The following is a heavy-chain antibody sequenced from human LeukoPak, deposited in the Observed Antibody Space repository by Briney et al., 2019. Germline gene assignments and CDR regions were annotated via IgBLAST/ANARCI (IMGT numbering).Heavy chain of an antibody. CDR3: ARGRDDFWSGYGYYYYMDV. J-gene: IGHJ6*03. CDR2: INHSGST. Sequence: SETLSLTCAVYGGSFSGYYWSWIRQPPGKGLEWIGEINHSGSTNYNPSLKSRVTISVDTSKNQFTLKLSSVTAADTAVYYCARGRDDFWSGYGYYYYMDVWGKGTTVTVSS. D-gene: IGHD3-3*01. V-gene: IGHV4-34*01. CDR1: GGSFSGYY.